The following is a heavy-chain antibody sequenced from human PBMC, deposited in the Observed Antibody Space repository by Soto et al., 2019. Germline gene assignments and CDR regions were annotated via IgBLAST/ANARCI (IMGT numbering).Heavy chain of an antibody. CDR2: IYPGDSDT. V-gene: IGHV5-51*01. J-gene: IGHJ3*02. Sequence: PGESLKISCKGSGYSFTSYWIGWVRQMPGKGLEWMGIIYPGDSDTRYSPSFQGQVTISADKSISTAYLQWSSLKASDTAMYYCARGYYDFWSGPAFDIWGQGTMVTVSS. CDR1: GYSFTSYW. D-gene: IGHD3-3*01. CDR3: ARGYYDFWSGPAFDI.